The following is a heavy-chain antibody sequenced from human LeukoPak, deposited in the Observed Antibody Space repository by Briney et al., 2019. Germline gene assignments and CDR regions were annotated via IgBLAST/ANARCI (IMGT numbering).Heavy chain of an antibody. J-gene: IGHJ4*02. V-gene: IGHV3-15*01. D-gene: IGHD2-15*01. Sequence: PGGSLRLSCAASGFTFSNAWMSWVRQAPGKGLEWVGRIKSKTDGGTTDYAAPVKGRFTISREDSKNTLYLQMNSLKTEDTAVYYCTTGRYCSGGSCYTHSDFDYWGQGTLVTVSS. CDR1: GFTFSNAW. CDR2: IKSKTDGGTT. CDR3: TTGRYCSGGSCYTHSDFDY.